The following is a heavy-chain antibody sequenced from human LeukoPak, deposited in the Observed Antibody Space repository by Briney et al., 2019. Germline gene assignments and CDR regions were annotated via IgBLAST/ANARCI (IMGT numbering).Heavy chain of an antibody. D-gene: IGHD6-19*01. CDR1: GGSVSSYY. J-gene: IGHJ5*02. CDR3: ARGYSSGWNGRVAFDP. Sequence: PSETLSLSCSVSGGSVSSYYWNWIRQPPREGLEWIGFFYHSGGTHYNPSLKSRVTISLDTSKSQVSLNLNSVTAADTAVYYCARGYSSGWNGRVAFDPWGQGTLVTVSS. V-gene: IGHV4-59*02. CDR2: FYHSGGT.